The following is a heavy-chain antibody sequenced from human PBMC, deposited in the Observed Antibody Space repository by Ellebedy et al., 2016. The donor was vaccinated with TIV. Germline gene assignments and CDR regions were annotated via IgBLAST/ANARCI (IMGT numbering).Heavy chain of an antibody. Sequence: GESLKISCAASGFTFGNYAMDWVRQAPGKGLEWVATIRGTGDNTYYADSVRGRFTSSRDNSKNTLYLQMTSLRAEDTAKYYCAKTAGESSGYYFGYWGQGTLVTVSS. V-gene: IGHV3-23*01. CDR2: IRGTGDNT. CDR3: AKTAGESSGYYFGY. J-gene: IGHJ4*02. CDR1: GFTFGNYA. D-gene: IGHD3-22*01.